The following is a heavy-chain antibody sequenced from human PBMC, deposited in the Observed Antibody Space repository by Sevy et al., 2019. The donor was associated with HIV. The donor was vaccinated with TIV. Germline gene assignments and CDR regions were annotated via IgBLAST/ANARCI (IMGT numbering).Heavy chain of an antibody. CDR2: ISYDGSKK. Sequence: GGSLRLSCAASGFTFSSYGMHWVRQAPGEGLEWVAAISYDGSKKNYADSVTGRFTISRDNSKNTMYLQMNSLRAEDTDVYYWAKTSTVTPCRYYYYGMDVWGQGTTVTVSS. V-gene: IGHV3-30*18. D-gene: IGHD4-17*01. CDR3: AKTSTVTPCRYYYYGMDV. J-gene: IGHJ6*02. CDR1: GFTFSSYG.